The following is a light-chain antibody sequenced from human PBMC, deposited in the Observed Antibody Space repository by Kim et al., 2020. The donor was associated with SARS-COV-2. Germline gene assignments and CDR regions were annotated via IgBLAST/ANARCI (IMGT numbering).Light chain of an antibody. Sequence: PGGTVTITCASSNGAVTSGYYPNWFQQKPGQAPRALIYSTSNKRSWTPARFSGSLLGGKAALTLSGVQPEDEAEYYCLLYYGGAWVFGGGTQLTVL. J-gene: IGLJ3*02. V-gene: IGLV7-43*01. CDR1: NGAVTSGYY. CDR2: STS. CDR3: LLYYGGAWV.